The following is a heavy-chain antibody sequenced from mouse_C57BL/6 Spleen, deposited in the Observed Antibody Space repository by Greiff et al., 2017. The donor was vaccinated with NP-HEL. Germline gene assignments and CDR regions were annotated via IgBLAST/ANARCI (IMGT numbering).Heavy chain of an antibody. CDR1: GYAFSSYW. J-gene: IGHJ4*01. D-gene: IGHD2-2*01. V-gene: IGHV1-80*01. CDR3: ARKREIYYGYDDAMDY. Sequence: VQLQQSGAELVKPGASVKISCKSSGYAFSSYWLNWVKQRPGKGLAWIGPIYPGDGDTTYHGKFKGKATLTADKSSSTAYMQLSSLASEDSAVYFCARKREIYYGYDDAMDYWGQGTSVTVSS. CDR2: IYPGDGDT.